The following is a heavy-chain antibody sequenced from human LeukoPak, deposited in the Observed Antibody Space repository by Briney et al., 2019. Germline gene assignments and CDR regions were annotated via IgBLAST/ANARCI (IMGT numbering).Heavy chain of an antibody. CDR2: ISYSGST. V-gene: IGHV4-59*08. J-gene: IGHJ4*02. Sequence: SETLSLTCTVSGGSISSYYWSWIRQPPGKGLEWIGYISYSGSTNYNPSLKSRVTISVDTSKNQLSLKLSSVTASDTAVYYCARRPLRGPFDYWGQGTPVTVSS. CDR3: ARRPLRGPFDY. CDR1: GGSISSYY. D-gene: IGHD4-17*01.